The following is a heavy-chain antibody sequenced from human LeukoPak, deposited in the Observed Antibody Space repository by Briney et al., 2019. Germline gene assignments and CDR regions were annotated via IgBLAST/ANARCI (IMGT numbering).Heavy chain of an antibody. CDR3: GKDLSFLGGRTSGYTN. Sequence: GRSLRLSCAASGFTFSSYGMHWVRQAPGKGLEWVAVISYDGSNKYYADSVKGRFTIPRDNSKNTLYLQMNSLRAEDAAVYYWGKDLSFLGGRTSGYTNWGQGTLVTVSS. CDR2: ISYDGSNK. J-gene: IGHJ4*02. D-gene: IGHD2-2*02. V-gene: IGHV3-30*18. CDR1: GFTFSSYG.